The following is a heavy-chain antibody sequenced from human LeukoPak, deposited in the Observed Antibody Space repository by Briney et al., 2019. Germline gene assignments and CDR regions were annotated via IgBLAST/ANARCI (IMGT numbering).Heavy chain of an antibody. CDR3: ATYSSSYGMDV. J-gene: IGHJ6*02. D-gene: IGHD6-6*01. CDR2: IYYSGST. V-gene: IGHV4-30-4*01. CDR1: GGSISSGDYY. Sequence: PSQTLSLTCTVSGGSISSGDYYWSWIRQPPGKGLEWIGYIYYSGSTYYNPSLKSRVTISVDTTKNQFSLKLSSVTAADTAVYYCATYSSSYGMDVWGQGTTVTVSS.